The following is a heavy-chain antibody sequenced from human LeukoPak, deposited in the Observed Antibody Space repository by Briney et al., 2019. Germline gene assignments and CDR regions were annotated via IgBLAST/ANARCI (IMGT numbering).Heavy chain of an antibody. CDR1: GYSFTSSW. CDR3: ARGGVRSSYYY. V-gene: IGHV5-51*01. J-gene: IGHJ4*02. CDR2: IYPGDSDT. D-gene: IGHD2-8*02. Sequence: GESLKISCKGSGYSFTSSWISWVRQLPGKGLDGMGIIYPGDSDTRYSPSFQGQVNISVDKSISTAYLQWRSLKASDTAMYYCARGGVRSSYYYWGQGALVTVSS.